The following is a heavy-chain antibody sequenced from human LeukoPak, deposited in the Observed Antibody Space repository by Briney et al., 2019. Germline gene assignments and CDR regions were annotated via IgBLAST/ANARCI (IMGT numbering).Heavy chain of an antibody. CDR1: GFTFGTYG. Sequence: PGRSLRLSCAASGFTFGTYGMHWVRQAPGKGLEWVAVISLDGSDEYYADSVKGRFTLSRDNSKNTLYLQMNSLRGEDTAVYYCAREQHYLRYCSGGNCYSSGFGRLDYWGQGTLVTVSS. J-gene: IGHJ4*02. V-gene: IGHV3-30*19. D-gene: IGHD2-15*01. CDR2: ISLDGSDE. CDR3: AREQHYLRYCSGGNCYSSGFGRLDY.